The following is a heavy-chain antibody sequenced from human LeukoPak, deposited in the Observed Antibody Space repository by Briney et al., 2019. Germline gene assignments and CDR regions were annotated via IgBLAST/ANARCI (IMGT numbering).Heavy chain of an antibody. CDR3: ARDSSGIAVVVGRENWFDP. D-gene: IGHD6-19*01. Sequence: PRASVKVSCKTSGYNFTDYYMHWVRQAPGQGLEWMGWINSNSGGTNSAQKFQGRVTLTRDTSISTAYMELSRLRSDDTAVYYCARDSSGIAVVVGRENWFDPWGQGTLVTVSS. CDR1: GYNFTDYY. CDR2: INSNSGGT. J-gene: IGHJ5*02. V-gene: IGHV1-2*02.